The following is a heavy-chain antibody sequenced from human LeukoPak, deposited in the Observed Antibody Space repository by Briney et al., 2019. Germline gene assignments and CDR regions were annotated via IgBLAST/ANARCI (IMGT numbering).Heavy chain of an antibody. CDR1: GFSLSSYA. V-gene: IGHV3-30*04. D-gene: IGHD1-14*01. Sequence: PGGSLRLSCAASGFSLSSYAMHWVRQAPGKGLEWVAIISYDGSKKYYADSVKGRFTISRDNSKNTLYLQMNSLRAEDTTVYYCAKLNLAETNYWGQGTLVTVSS. CDR3: AKLNLAETNY. CDR2: ISYDGSKK. J-gene: IGHJ4*02.